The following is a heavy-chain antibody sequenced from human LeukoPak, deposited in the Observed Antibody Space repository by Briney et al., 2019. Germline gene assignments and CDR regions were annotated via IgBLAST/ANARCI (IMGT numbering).Heavy chain of an antibody. CDR3: ARVPHYYDSSGAGMDV. Sequence: ASVKVSCKTSGYTFTDYYMHWVRQAPGQGLEWMGWINPNSGGTNYAQKFQGRVTMTRDTSISTAYMELSRLRSDDTAVYYRARVPHYYDSSGAGMDVWGQGTTVAVSS. V-gene: IGHV1-2*02. CDR2: INPNSGGT. J-gene: IGHJ6*02. D-gene: IGHD3-22*01. CDR1: GYTFTDYY.